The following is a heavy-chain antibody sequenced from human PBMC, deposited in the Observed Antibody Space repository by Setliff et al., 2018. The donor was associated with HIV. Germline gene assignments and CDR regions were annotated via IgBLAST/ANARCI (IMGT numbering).Heavy chain of an antibody. CDR2: ISNDGTRT. D-gene: IGHD2-15*01. CDR3: ERGGGY. J-gene: IGHJ4*02. CDR1: GFTFSSYW. V-gene: IGHV3-74*01. Sequence: GGSLRLSCAASGFTFSSYWMHWVRQAPGKGLVWVSHISNDGTRTNYADSVKGRFSISRDNAKNTLYLQMNNLRAEDTAVYYCERGGGYWGQGTMVTVSS.